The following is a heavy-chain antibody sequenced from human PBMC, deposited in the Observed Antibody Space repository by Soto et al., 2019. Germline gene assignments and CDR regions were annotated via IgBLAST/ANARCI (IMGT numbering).Heavy chain of an antibody. J-gene: IGHJ4*02. Sequence: EVQLVESGGGLVKPGGSLSPSCAASGFTFSSYSMNWVRRAPGKGLEWVSSISSSSSYIYYADSVKGRFTISRDNAKNSLYLQMNSLRAEDTAVYYCARDLYSSSARYFDYWGQGTLVTVSS. CDR1: GFTFSSYS. CDR3: ARDLYSSSARYFDY. D-gene: IGHD6-6*01. V-gene: IGHV3-21*01. CDR2: ISSSSSYI.